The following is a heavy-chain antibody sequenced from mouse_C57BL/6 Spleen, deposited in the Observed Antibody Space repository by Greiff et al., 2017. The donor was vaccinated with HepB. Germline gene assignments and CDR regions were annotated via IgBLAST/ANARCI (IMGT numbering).Heavy chain of an antibody. J-gene: IGHJ4*01. Sequence: DVQLVESGGGLVKPGGSLKLSCAASGFTFSDYGMHWVRQAPEKGLEWVAYISSGSSTIYYADTVKGRFTISRDNVKHTLLLQMTSLRSEDTAMSSFPRFVSARDGVAMDYWGQGTSVTVAS. D-gene: IGHD1-2*01. CDR2: ISSGSSTI. CDR1: GFTFSDYG. CDR3: PRFVSARDGVAMDY. V-gene: IGHV5-17*01.